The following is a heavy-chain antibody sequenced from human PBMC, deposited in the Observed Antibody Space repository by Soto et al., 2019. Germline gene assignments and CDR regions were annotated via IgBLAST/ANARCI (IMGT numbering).Heavy chain of an antibody. CDR1: GGSFSGYY. Sequence: PSETLSLTCAVYGGSFSGYYWSWIRQPPGKGLEWIGEINHSGSTNYNPSLKSRVTISVDTSKNQFSLKLSSVTAADTAVYYCARRLGTERRGRYNWFDPWGQGTLVTVSS. CDR2: INHSGST. V-gene: IGHV4-34*01. CDR3: ARRLGTERRGRYNWFDP. D-gene: IGHD1-1*01. J-gene: IGHJ5*02.